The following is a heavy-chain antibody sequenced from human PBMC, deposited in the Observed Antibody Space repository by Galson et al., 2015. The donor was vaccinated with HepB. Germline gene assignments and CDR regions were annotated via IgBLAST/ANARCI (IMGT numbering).Heavy chain of an antibody. V-gene: IGHV3-21*01. CDR3: ARDPYCSSTSCYLLGH. D-gene: IGHD2-2*01. Sequence: SLRLSCAASGFTFSSYSMNWVRQAPGKGLEWVSSISSSSSHIYYADSVKGRFTISRDNAKNSLYLQMNSLRAEDTAVYYCARDPYCSSTSCYLLGHWGQGTLVTVSS. J-gene: IGHJ4*02. CDR2: ISSSSSHI. CDR1: GFTFSSYS.